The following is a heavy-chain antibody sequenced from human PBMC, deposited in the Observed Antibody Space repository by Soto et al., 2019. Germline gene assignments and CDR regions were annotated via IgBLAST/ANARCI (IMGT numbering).Heavy chain of an antibody. V-gene: IGHV4-39*01. CDR3: ARHDGYSNRWFDP. Sequence: QLQLQESGPGLVKPSETLSLTCTVSGGSISSSSYYWGWIRQPPGKGLEWIGSIYYSGSTYYNPSLKSRVSISVDTSKNQFSLKLSSVTAADTAVYYCARHDGYSNRWFDPWGQGILVTVSS. D-gene: IGHD2-21*02. J-gene: IGHJ5*02. CDR2: IYYSGST. CDR1: GGSISSSSYY.